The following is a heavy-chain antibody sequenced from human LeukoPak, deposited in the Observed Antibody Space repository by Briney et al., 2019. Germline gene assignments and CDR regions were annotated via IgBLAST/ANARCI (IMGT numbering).Heavy chain of an antibody. CDR1: GGSFSGYY. CDR2: INHSGST. V-gene: IGHV4-34*01. D-gene: IGHD6-19*01. J-gene: IGHJ2*01. Sequence: SETLSLTCGVYGGSFSGYYWSWIRQPPGKGQEWIGEINHSGSTNYNPSLKGRVTISVDTSKNQFSLKLISVTAADTAVYYCARIAVAGQHWYFDFWGRGTLVTVSS. CDR3: ARIAVAGQHWYFDF.